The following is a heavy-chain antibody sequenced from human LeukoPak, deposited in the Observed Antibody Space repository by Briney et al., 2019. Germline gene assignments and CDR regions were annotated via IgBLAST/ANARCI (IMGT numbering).Heavy chain of an antibody. Sequence: GGSLRLSCAASGFTFSSYEMNWVRQAPGKGLEWVSYISSSGSTIYYADSVKGRFTISRDNAKNSLYLQMNSLRAEDTAVYYCASSIAVAGGDFDYWGQGTLVTVSS. CDR3: ASSIAVAGGDFDY. CDR1: GFTFSSYE. D-gene: IGHD6-19*01. CDR2: ISSSGSTI. J-gene: IGHJ4*02. V-gene: IGHV3-48*03.